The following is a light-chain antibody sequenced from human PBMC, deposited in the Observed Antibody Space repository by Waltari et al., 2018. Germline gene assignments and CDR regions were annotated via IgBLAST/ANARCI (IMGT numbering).Light chain of an antibody. V-gene: IGKV3-20*01. Sequence: ESVLAQSPGTLSLSPGERATLSCRASQSVGSIYLAWYQQRPGQPPRVLVYGTSSRATGIPDRFGGSRSGSDFTLTIDRLEPEDVAVYFCQVYGGSPLYTFGQGTRLEIK. J-gene: IGKJ2*01. CDR1: QSVGSIY. CDR2: GTS. CDR3: QVYGGSPLYT.